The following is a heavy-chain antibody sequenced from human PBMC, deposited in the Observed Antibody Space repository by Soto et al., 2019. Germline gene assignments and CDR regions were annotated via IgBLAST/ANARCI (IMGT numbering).Heavy chain of an antibody. D-gene: IGHD3-16*01. J-gene: IGHJ4*02. CDR1: GFTFSSYA. CDR2: ISGSGGST. CDR3: ARLTFGGPPGY. Sequence: GGSLRLSCAASGFTFSSYAMSWVRQAPGKGLEWVSAISGSGGSTYYAESVKGRFTISRDNSKNTLYLQMNSLRAEDTAVYYCARLTFGGPPGYWGQGTLVTVSS. V-gene: IGHV3-23*01.